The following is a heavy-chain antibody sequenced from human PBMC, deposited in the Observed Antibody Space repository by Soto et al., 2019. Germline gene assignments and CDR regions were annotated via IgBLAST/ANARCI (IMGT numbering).Heavy chain of an antibody. CDR1: EFTFSSYS. Sequence: EVQLLESGGGLVQPGGSLRLSCAASEFTFSSYSMIWVRQAPGKGLEWVSGVNGGGDITYYAESVKGRFTISRDNSKNTLYLQMSSLRDETTVVFYGARGHFGVTMDVWGQGTTVTVSS. CDR2: VNGGGDIT. V-gene: IGHV3-23*01. D-gene: IGHD3-3*01. J-gene: IGHJ6*02. CDR3: ARGHFGVTMDV.